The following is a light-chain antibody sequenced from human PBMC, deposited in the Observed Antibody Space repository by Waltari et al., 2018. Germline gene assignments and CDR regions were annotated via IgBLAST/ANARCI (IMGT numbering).Light chain of an antibody. CDR2: EVS. CDR1: SSDVGGCNH. Sequence: QSALTQPPSPSGSPGTSVTISCTGTSSDVGGCNHASWYQQHPGKAPKRMIYEVSKRPSGVPDRFSGSKSGNTASLTVSGLQAEDEADYYCSSYAGSNNYVVFGGGTKLTVL. CDR3: SSYAGSNNYVV. V-gene: IGLV2-8*01. J-gene: IGLJ2*01.